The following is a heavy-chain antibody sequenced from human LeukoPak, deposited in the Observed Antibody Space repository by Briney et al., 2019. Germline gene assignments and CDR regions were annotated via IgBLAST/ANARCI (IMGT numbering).Heavy chain of an antibody. V-gene: IGHV3-48*01. J-gene: IGHJ4*02. Sequence: GGSLRLSCAASGFTFSSYSMNWVRQAPGKGLEWVSYISSSSSTIYYADSVKGRFTISRDNAKNSLYLQMDSLRAEDTAVYYCAKAPNYGSGSYYNLGYFDYWGQGTLVTVSS. CDR1: GFTFSSYS. D-gene: IGHD3-10*01. CDR2: ISSSSSTI. CDR3: AKAPNYGSGSYYNLGYFDY.